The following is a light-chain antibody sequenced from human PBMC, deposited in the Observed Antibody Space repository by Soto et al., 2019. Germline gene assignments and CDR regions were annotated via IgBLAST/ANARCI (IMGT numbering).Light chain of an antibody. CDR3: QHRSNWPPYT. CDR2: DAS. V-gene: IGKV3-11*01. Sequence: EIVLTQYPATLSLSPGERATLSCRASQSVSSYLAWYQQKPGQAPRLLIYDASNRATGIPARFSGSGSGTDFTLTISSLEPEDSAVYYCQHRSNWPPYTFGQGTKLEIK. CDR1: QSVSSY. J-gene: IGKJ2*01.